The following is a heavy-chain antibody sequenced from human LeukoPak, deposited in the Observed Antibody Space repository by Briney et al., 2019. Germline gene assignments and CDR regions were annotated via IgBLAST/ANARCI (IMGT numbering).Heavy chain of an antibody. J-gene: IGHJ4*02. CDR1: GFTFSNYG. CDR3: AKDPSSIMITFGGV. V-gene: IGHV3-30*18. Sequence: GGSLRLSCAASGFTFSNYGMHWVRQAPGKGLEWVAVISYDGSNKYYADPVKGRFTISRDNSKNTLYLQMNSLRAEDTAMFYCAKDPSSIMITFGGVWGQGTLVTVSS. CDR2: ISYDGSNK. D-gene: IGHD3-16*01.